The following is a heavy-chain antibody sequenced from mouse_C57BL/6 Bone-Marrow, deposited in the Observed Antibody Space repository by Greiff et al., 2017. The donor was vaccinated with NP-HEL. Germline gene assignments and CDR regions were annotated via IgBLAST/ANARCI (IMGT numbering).Heavy chain of an antibody. V-gene: IGHV1-31*01. CDR1: GYSFTGYY. Sequence: EVQLQESGPELVKPGASVKISCKASGYSFTGYYMHWVKQSHGNILDWIGYIYPYNGVSSYNQKFKGKATLTLDKSSSTAYMDLRSLTSEDSVGDNCPSHDYDGGRFDYWGQGTTLTVSS. D-gene: IGHD2-4*01. J-gene: IGHJ2*01. CDR2: IYPYNGVS. CDR3: PSHDYDGGRFDY.